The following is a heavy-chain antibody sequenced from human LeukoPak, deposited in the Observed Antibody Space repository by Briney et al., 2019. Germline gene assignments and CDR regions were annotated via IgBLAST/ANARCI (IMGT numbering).Heavy chain of an antibody. V-gene: IGHV4-59*01. Sequence: PSETLSLTCTVSGGSISTYYWSWIRQPPGKGLEWIGYVYYSGTTNYKYKSSLKSRVTISVDTSKNQFSLRLSSVTAADTAVYYCVRSDRDLWYFDLWGRGTLVTVSS. CDR2: VYYSGTT. CDR3: VRSDRDLWYFDL. J-gene: IGHJ2*01. CDR1: GGSISTYY.